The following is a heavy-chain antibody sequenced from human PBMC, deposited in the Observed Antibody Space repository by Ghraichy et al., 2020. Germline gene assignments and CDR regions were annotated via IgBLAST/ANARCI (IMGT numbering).Heavy chain of an antibody. J-gene: IGHJ4*02. V-gene: IGHV6-1*01. Sequence: SETLSLTCAISGDSLSGDSVAWNWIRQSPSRGLEWLGRTYFRDKWFVDYSMSVKSRISISPVPSKNQFSLHLASVTHDDTALYFCARDSPETGTFDYWGQGTLVTVSS. CDR1: GDSLSGDSVA. CDR3: ARDSPETGTFDY. D-gene: IGHD1/OR15-1a*01. CDR2: TYFRDKWFV.